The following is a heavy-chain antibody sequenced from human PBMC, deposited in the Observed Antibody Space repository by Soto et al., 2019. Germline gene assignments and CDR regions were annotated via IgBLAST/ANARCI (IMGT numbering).Heavy chain of an antibody. J-gene: IGHJ4*02. CDR2: LDWNTGMT. V-gene: IGHV3-9*01. CDR1: GFTFNDYA. Sequence: EVQVVESGGGLVQPGRSLRLSCEASGFTFNDYAMHWLRQAPGKGLEWVAGLDWNTGMTDYVDSVKGRFIISSDNAKNYLSLHRNSLRVEDTDLYYCRKGTSPGGLDSWGQGTLVTVSS. D-gene: IGHD1-26*01. CDR3: RKGTSPGGLDS.